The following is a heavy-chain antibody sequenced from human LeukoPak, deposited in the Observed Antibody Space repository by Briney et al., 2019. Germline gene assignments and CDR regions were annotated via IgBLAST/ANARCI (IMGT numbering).Heavy chain of an antibody. CDR3: AREIGPRQLHLWGSAFDY. V-gene: IGHV1-46*01. CDR1: GYTFTGYY. CDR2: INPSGGGT. Sequence: ASVKVSCKASGYTFTGYYIHWVRQAPGQGLEWMGWINPSGGGTSYAQKFQGRLTMTRDTSTTTVYMELSSLRSEDTAMYYCAREIGPRQLHLWGSAFDYWGQGTLVTVSS. J-gene: IGHJ4*02. D-gene: IGHD5-18*01.